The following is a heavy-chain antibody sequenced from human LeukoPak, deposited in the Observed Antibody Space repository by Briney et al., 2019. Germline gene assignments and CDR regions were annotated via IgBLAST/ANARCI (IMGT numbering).Heavy chain of an antibody. CDR1: GFTFSSYS. CDR2: ISSSGSTI. Sequence: GGSLRLSCTASGFTFSSYSMSWIRQAPGKGLEWVSYISSSGSTIYYADSVKGRFTISRDNAKNSLYLQMNSLRAEDTAVYYCAREGTGYCSGGSCYYYGMDVWGQGTTVTVSS. V-gene: IGHV3-11*01. D-gene: IGHD2-15*01. J-gene: IGHJ6*02. CDR3: AREGTGYCSGGSCYYYGMDV.